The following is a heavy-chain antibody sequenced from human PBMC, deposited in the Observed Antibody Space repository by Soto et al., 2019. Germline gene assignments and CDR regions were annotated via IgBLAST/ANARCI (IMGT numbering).Heavy chain of an antibody. Sequence: SETLSLTCAVYGGSFSGYHWSWFRQPPGKGLEWIGEINPSGSINYNPSLKSRVTISVDTSKNQFSLNLSSVTAADTAVYYCATFVGATTVTRGSPRDYWGQGTLVTVS. CDR2: INPSGSI. V-gene: IGHV4-34*01. D-gene: IGHD4-4*01. J-gene: IGHJ4*02. CDR1: GGSFSGYH. CDR3: ATFVGATTVTRGSPRDY.